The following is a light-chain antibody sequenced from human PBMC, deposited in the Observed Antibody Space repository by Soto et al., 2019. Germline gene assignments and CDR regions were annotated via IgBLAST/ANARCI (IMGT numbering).Light chain of an antibody. J-gene: IGLJ2*01. V-gene: IGLV2-18*01. Sequence: QSALTQPPSVSGSPGQSVTISCTGTKEVASYNRVSWYQQTPGTSPKLLIYDVTNRASGISDRFSGSKSGNTDSLTISGLHTDDEGDYYCGLYKIAETVVLGGGTKVTVL. CDR2: DVT. CDR3: GLYKIAETVV. CDR1: KEVASYNR.